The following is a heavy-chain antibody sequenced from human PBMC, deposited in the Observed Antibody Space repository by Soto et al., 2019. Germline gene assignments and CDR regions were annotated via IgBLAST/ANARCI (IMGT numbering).Heavy chain of an antibody. CDR2: INYSGTT. J-gene: IGHJ5*01. CDR3: ARDRVISISGGVRGWFDP. D-gene: IGHD3-3*01. V-gene: IGHV4-31*03. CDR1: GGSINSGGYY. Sequence: SETLSLTCTVSGGSINSGGYYWSWIRQLPGKGLEWIGYINYSGTTYYNPSLRSRVTISVSNNHFSLRLSSVTAADTAVYYCARDRVISISGGVRGWFDPWGQGTQVTVST.